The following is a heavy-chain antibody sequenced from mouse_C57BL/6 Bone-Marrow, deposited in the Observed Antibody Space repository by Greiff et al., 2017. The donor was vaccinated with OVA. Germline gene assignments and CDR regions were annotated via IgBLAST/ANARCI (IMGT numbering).Heavy chain of an antibody. CDR2: IYPRSGNT. J-gene: IGHJ3*01. CDR3: ARSTYGPWFAY. Sequence: VQLQQSGAELARPGASVTLSCKASGYTFTSYGISWVKQRTGQGLEWIGEIYPRSGNTYYNEKFKGKATLTADKSSSTAYMELRSLTSEDSAVYFCARSTYGPWFAYWGQGTLVTVSA. V-gene: IGHV1-81*01. D-gene: IGHD1-1*01. CDR1: GYTFTSYG.